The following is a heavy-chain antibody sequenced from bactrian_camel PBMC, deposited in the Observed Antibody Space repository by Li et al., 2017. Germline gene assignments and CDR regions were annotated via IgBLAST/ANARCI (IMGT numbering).Heavy chain of an antibody. CDR3: AEGRGSRGEHCYSLNY. CDR2: IFTYGGST. Sequence: VQLVESGGGSVQAGDSLTLSCKASGPDYSRNAMVGWIRQAPGKQREEVAKIFTYGGSTDYADSVKGRYTISTDNAKNTVYLQMNNLQPEDTATYYCAEGRGSRGEHCYSLNYWGQGTQVTVS. D-gene: IGHD6*01. J-gene: IGHJ4*01. CDR1: GPDYSRNA. V-gene: IGHV3S54*01.